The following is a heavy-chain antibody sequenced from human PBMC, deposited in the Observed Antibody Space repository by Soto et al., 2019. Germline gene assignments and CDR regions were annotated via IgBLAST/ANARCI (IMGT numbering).Heavy chain of an antibody. CDR1: GVSIISSNW. D-gene: IGHD5-12*01. Sequence: SETLSLTCAVSGVSIISSNWLSWVRQPPGKGLEWIGEIYHSGSTNYNPSLKSRVTISVDKSKNQFSLKLSSVTAADTAVYYCASLQVASSTLWGQGTLVTVSS. CDR3: ASLQVASSTL. J-gene: IGHJ4*02. V-gene: IGHV4-4*02. CDR2: IYHSGST.